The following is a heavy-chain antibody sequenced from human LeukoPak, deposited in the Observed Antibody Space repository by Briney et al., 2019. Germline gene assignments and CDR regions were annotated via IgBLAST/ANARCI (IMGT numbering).Heavy chain of an antibody. D-gene: IGHD6-6*01. V-gene: IGHV4-31*03. CDR3: ARHRAYSSSSPFDY. Sequence: PSETLSLTCTVSGGSISSGGLYWSWIRQHPGKGLEWIGYINDSGTTYYNPSLKGRVTISLGTSKNQFSLNLSSVTAADTAVYYCARHRAYSSSSPFDYWGQGTLVSVSS. J-gene: IGHJ4*02. CDR2: INDSGTT. CDR1: GGSISSGGLY.